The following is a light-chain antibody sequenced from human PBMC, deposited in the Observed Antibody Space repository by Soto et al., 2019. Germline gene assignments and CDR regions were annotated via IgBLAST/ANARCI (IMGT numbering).Light chain of an antibody. CDR3: QQAYGAPPT. J-gene: IGKJ1*01. CDR2: AAS. CDR1: QSITTF. Sequence: DIHVTQSPSSLSASVGDRVTITCRASQSITTFLNWYQQKPGNAPKLLIYAASSLQTGVPSRFSGSGSGTDFTLTISSLQREDFATYYCQQAYGAPPTFGQGTRWIS. V-gene: IGKV1-39*01.